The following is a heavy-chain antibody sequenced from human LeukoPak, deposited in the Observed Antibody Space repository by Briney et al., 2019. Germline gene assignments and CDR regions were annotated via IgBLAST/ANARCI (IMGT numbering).Heavy chain of an antibody. CDR1: GGSIRGDS. CDR2: LSYEGIT. V-gene: IGHV4-59*08. D-gene: IGHD6-19*01. Sequence: SETLSLTCAVSGGSIRGDSWGWIRQPPGKGLEWIGHLSYEGITTYNPSLKSRVTISMGTSENQLSLKVSSVTAADTAVYYCARQKDSTGWTWYFDLWGCGTLVAVSS. J-gene: IGHJ2*01. CDR3: ARQKDSTGWTWYFDL.